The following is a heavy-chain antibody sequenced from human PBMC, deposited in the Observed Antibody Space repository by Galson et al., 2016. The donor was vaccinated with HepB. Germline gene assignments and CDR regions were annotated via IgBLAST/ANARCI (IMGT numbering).Heavy chain of an antibody. D-gene: IGHD2-21*01. J-gene: IGHJ6*02. CDR2: ISYDGSKK. V-gene: IGHV3-30*03. Sequence: SLRLSCAASGFPFRSYGIHWVRQTPGKGLEWVALISYDGSKKYYADPVKGRFTISRDNSNNTLYLQMNTLISEDTAVYYCARDFMGLFDYYSYGMDVWGLGTTVIVSS. CDR3: ARDFMGLFDYYSYGMDV. CDR1: GFPFRSYG.